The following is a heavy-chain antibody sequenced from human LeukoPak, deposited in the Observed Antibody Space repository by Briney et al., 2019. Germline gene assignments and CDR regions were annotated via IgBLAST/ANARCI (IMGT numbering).Heavy chain of an antibody. J-gene: IGHJ4*02. CDR2: ISYDGSNK. CDR3: ARDRKVVVAATDLDY. V-gene: IGHV3-30-3*01. CDR1: GFTFSSYA. Sequence: GRSLRLSCAASGFTFSSYAMHWVRQAPGKGLEWVAVISYDGSNKYYADSVKGRFTISRDNSKNTLYLQMNSLRAEDTAVYCCARDRKVVVAATDLDYWGQGTLVTVSS. D-gene: IGHD2-15*01.